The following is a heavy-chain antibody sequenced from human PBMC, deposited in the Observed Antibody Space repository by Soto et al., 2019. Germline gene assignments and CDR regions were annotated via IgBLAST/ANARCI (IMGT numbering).Heavy chain of an antibody. CDR1: GYSFTLYW. V-gene: IGHV5-51*01. CDR3: ARGAVVVPAAMPGDY. D-gene: IGHD2-2*01. Sequence: GESLNISCKGSGYSFTLYWIGWVRQMPGKGLEWMGIIYPGDSDTRYSPSFQGQVTISADKSISTAYLQWSSLKASDTAMYYCARGAVVVPAAMPGDYWGQGTLVTVSS. J-gene: IGHJ4*02. CDR2: IYPGDSDT.